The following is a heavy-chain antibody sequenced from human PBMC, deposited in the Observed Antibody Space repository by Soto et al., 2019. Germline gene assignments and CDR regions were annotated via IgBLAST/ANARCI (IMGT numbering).Heavy chain of an antibody. V-gene: IGHV3-30-3*01. Sequence: GGSLRLSCAASGFTFSSYAMHWVRQAPGKGLEWVAVISYDGSNKYYADSVKGRFTISRDNSKDTLYLQMNSLRAEDTAVYYCARDLGYYGSGSNPLDYWGQGTLVTVSP. CDR1: GFTFSSYA. CDR2: ISYDGSNK. J-gene: IGHJ4*02. CDR3: ARDLGYYGSGSNPLDY. D-gene: IGHD3-10*01.